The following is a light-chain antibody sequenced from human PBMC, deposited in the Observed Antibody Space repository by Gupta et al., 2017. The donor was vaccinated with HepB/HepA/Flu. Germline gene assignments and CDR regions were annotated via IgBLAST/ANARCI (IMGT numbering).Light chain of an antibody. Sequence: QSVLTQPPSVSGDPGQRVTISCTGSSSNIGAGYDVHWYQQLPGTAPKLLIYGNSKRPSVVPDRFSGSKSGTSASLAITGLQAEDEADYYCQSYDSSLSGVVFGGGTKLTVL. CDR2: GNS. J-gene: IGLJ2*01. CDR1: SSNIGAGYD. CDR3: QSYDSSLSGVV. V-gene: IGLV1-40*01.